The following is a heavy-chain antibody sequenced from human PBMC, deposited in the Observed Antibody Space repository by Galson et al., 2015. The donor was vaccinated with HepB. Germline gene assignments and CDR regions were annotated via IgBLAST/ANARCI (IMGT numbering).Heavy chain of an antibody. D-gene: IGHD5-12*01. V-gene: IGHV1-8*01. Sequence: SVKVSCKASGYTFTSYDINWVRQATGQGLEWMGWMNPNSGNTGYAQKFQGRVTMTRNTSISTAYMELSSLRSEDTAVYYCARGLGSINYFDYWGQGTLVTVSS. CDR1: GYTFTSYD. CDR2: MNPNSGNT. J-gene: IGHJ4*02. CDR3: ARGLGSINYFDY.